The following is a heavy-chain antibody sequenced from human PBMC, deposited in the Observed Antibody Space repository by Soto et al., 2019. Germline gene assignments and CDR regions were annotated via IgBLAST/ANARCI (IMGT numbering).Heavy chain of an antibody. CDR3: ARGQGYCSGGSCYPNPVYFDL. D-gene: IGHD2-15*01. J-gene: IGHJ2*01. CDR2: ISYDGSNK. Sequence: QVQLVESGGGVVQPGRSLRLSCAASGFTFSSYAMHCVRQAPGKGLEWVAVISYDGSNKYYADSVKGRFTISRDNSKNTLYLQMNSLRAEDTAVYYCARGQGYCSGGSCYPNPVYFDLWGRGTLVTVSS. CDR1: GFTFSSYA. V-gene: IGHV3-30-3*01.